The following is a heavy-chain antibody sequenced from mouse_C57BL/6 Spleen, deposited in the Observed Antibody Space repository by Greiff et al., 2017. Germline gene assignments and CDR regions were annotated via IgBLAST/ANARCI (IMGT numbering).Heavy chain of an antibody. CDR3: ARGATMVTTGNYFDY. CDR1: GYTFTSYW. J-gene: IGHJ2*01. D-gene: IGHD2-2*01. V-gene: IGHV1-50*01. Sequence: QVQLKQPGAELVKPGASVKLSCKASGYTFTSYWMQWVKQRPGQGLEWIGEIAPSDSYTNYNQKFKGKATLPVDTSSSTAYMQLSSRSSEDAAVYYCARGATMVTTGNYFDYWGQGTTLTVSS. CDR2: IAPSDSYT.